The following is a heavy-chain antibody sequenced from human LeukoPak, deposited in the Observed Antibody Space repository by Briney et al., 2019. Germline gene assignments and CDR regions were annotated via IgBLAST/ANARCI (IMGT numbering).Heavy chain of an antibody. V-gene: IGHV3-21*01. D-gene: IGHD6-13*01. Sequence: GGSLRLSCAASGFTFSIYSMNRVRQAPGKGLEWVSSISSSSSYIYYADSVKGRFTISRDNAKNSLYLQMNSLRAEDTAVYYCARDRESSSWFDYWGQGTLVTVSS. CDR1: GFTFSIYS. CDR2: ISSSSSYI. J-gene: IGHJ4*02. CDR3: ARDRESSSWFDY.